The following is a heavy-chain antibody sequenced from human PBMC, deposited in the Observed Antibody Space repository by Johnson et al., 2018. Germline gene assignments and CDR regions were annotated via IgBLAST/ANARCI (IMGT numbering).Heavy chain of an antibody. CDR1: GFTFDDYA. CDR2: ISWNSGTI. V-gene: IGHV3-9*01. CDR3: AKNIESATEYYYDYYGMDL. Sequence: VQLVESGGGLVQPGRSLRLSCAASGFTFDDYAMHWVRQAPGKGLEWVSSISWNSGTIAYADSVKGRFTITRDNTKNALYLQMNSLRAEDTALYYWAKNIESATEYYYDYYGMDLWGQGTTVTVSS. D-gene: IGHD1-26*01. J-gene: IGHJ6*02.